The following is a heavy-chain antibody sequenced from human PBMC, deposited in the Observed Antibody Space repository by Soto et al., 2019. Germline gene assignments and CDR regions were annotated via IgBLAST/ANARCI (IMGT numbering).Heavy chain of an antibody. CDR1: GGSISSGGYY. D-gene: IGHD2-2*01. CDR3: ARVLGYCSSTSCYRFDP. CDR2: IYYSGST. V-gene: IGHV4-31*03. Sequence: SETLSLTCTVSGGSISSGGYYWSWIRQHPGKGLEWIGYIYYSGSTYYNPSLKSRVTISVDTSKNQFSLKLSSVTAADTAVYYCARVLGYCSSTSCYRFDPWGQGTLVTVSS. J-gene: IGHJ5*02.